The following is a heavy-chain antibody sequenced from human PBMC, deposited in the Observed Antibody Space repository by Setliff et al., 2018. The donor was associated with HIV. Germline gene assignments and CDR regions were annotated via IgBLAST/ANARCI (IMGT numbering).Heavy chain of an antibody. CDR2: MNPNSGNT. V-gene: IGHV1-8*01. D-gene: IGHD4-4*01. J-gene: IGHJ4*02. CDR1: GYTFSNYD. Sequence: ASVKVSCKASGYTFSNYDINWVRQATGQGLEWVGWMNPNSGNTGYAQKFQGRVTLTRNTSISTAYMELSSLRSEDTAVYSCARVATVSHPGDYFDYWGQGTLVTISS. CDR3: ARVATVSHPGDYFDY.